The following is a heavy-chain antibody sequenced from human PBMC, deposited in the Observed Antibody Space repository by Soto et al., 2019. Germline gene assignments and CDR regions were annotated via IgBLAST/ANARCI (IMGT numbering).Heavy chain of an antibody. CDR2: EYSGST. V-gene: IGHV4-59*08. CDR3: RTSTSDGRGRGY. Sequence: QVQLQESGPGLVKPSETLSLTCTVSGASISRDHWNWIRQPPGKGLEWIGEYSGSTNYNPSLKGRDTISVDPSKNQYALKLSLMTAADWGLYFCRTSTSDGRGRGYWGQGTLVTVSS. J-gene: IGHJ4*02. CDR1: GASISRDH. D-gene: IGHD2-2*01.